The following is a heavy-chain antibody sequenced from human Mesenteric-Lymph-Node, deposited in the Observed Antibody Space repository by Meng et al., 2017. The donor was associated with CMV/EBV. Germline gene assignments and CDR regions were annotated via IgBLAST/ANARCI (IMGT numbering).Heavy chain of an antibody. Sequence: GGSLRLSCAASGFTFSSYAVHWVRQAPGKGLDWVAFISYDGRHIYYGDSVKGRFTISRDNSRNTLYLQLNSLRPDDTALYCCARASSVGWSLDYWGQGTLVTVSS. CDR3: ARASSVGWSLDY. CDR1: GFTFSSYA. CDR2: ISYDGRHI. D-gene: IGHD6-19*01. V-gene: IGHV3-30*04. J-gene: IGHJ4*02.